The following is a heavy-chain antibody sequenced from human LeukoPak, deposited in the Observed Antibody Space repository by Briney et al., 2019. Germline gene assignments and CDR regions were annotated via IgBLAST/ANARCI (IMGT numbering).Heavy chain of an antibody. Sequence: PSETLSLTCAVSGYSISSGYYWGWIRQPPGKGLEWIGSIYHSGTTYYNPSLKSRVTISVDTSKNQFSLKLSSVTAADTAVYYCARAIVVVPAAMLAFDIWGQGTMVTVSS. CDR2: IYHSGTT. CDR3: ARAIVVVPAAMLAFDI. CDR1: GYSISSGYY. V-gene: IGHV4-38-2*01. J-gene: IGHJ3*02. D-gene: IGHD2-2*01.